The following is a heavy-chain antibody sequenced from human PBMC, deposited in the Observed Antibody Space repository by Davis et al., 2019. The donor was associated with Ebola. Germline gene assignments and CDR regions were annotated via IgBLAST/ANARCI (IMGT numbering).Heavy chain of an antibody. V-gene: IGHV4-34*01. CDR3: ARCVGGYYRPFDY. CDR2: INHSGST. CDR1: GGSFSGYY. D-gene: IGHD3-22*01. Sequence: GSLRLSCAVYGGSFSGYYWSWIRQPPGKGLEWIGEINHSGSTNYNPSLKSRVTISVDTSKNQFSLKLSSVTAADTAVYYCARCVGGYYRPFDYWGQGTLVTVSS. J-gene: IGHJ4*02.